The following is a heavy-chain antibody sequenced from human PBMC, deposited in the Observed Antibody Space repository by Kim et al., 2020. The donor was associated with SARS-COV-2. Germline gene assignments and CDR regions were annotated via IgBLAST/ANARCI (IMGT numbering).Heavy chain of an antibody. CDR2: ISYDGRYN. J-gene: IGHJ6*03. CDR3: AKDQKLREYYYDYMDV. Sequence: GGSLRLSCAASGFNFSNFGIHWVRQAPGKGLEWVALISYDGRYNYYADSVKGRFTISRDNSENTLYLQMNSLRAEDTAIYYGAKDQKLREYYYDYMDVWGKGTTVTVSS. V-gene: IGHV3-30*18. CDR1: GFNFSNFG.